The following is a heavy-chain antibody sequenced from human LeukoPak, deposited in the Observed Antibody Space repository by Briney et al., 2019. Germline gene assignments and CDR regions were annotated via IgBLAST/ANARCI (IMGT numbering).Heavy chain of an antibody. CDR1: GFTFSSYS. V-gene: IGHV3-21*01. CDR2: ISSSSSYI. CDR3: ARAGNTLEGGYDGTDGYFDY. Sequence: GGSLRLSCAASGFTFSSYSMNWVRQAPGKGLEWVSSISSSSSYIYYADSVKGRFTISRDNAKNSLHLQMNSLRAEDTAVYYCARAGNTLEGGYDGTDGYFDYWGQGTLVTVSS. D-gene: IGHD5-12*01. J-gene: IGHJ4*02.